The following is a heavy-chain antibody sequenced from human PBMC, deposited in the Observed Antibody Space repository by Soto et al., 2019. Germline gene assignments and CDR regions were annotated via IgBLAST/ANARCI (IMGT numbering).Heavy chain of an antibody. CDR3: ASLRLGEPFGGEGHYGMDV. CDR1: GGSFSGYY. CDR2: INHSGST. V-gene: IGHV4-34*01. D-gene: IGHD3-16*01. Sequence: SETLSLTCAVYGGSFSGYYWSWIRQPPGKGLEWIGEINHSGSTNYNPSLNSRVTISVDTSKNQFSLKLSSVTAADTAVFYCASLRLGEPFGGEGHYGMDVWGQGTTVTVSS. J-gene: IGHJ6*02.